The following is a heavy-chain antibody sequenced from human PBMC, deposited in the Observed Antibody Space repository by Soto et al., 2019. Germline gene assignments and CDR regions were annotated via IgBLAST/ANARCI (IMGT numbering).Heavy chain of an antibody. CDR2: ISGSGGST. Sequence: GGSLRLSCAASGFTFSSYAMSWVRQAPGKGLEWVSAISGSGGSTYYADSVKGRFTISRDNSKNTLYLQMNSLRAEDTAVYYYAKETEPSYYYGSGIVDYWGQGTLVTVSS. V-gene: IGHV3-23*01. CDR3: AKETEPSYYYGSGIVDY. J-gene: IGHJ4*02. D-gene: IGHD3-10*01. CDR1: GFTFSSYA.